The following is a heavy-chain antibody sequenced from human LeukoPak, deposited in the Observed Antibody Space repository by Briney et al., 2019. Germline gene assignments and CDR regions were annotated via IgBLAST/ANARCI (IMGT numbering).Heavy chain of an antibody. CDR2: IYYSGST. CDR1: GGSISSGGYY. Sequence: SETLSLTCTVSGGSISSGGYYWSWIRQHPGKGLEWIGYIYYSGSTYYNPSLKSRVTISVDTSKNQFSLKLSSVTAADTAVYYCARGRGYSYGYYVPLAYYFDYWGQGTLVTVSS. CDR3: ARGRGYSYGYYVPLAYYFDY. D-gene: IGHD5-18*01. J-gene: IGHJ4*02. V-gene: IGHV4-31*03.